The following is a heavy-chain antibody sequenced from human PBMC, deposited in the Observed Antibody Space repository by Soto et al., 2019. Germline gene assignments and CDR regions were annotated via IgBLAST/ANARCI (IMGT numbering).Heavy chain of an antibody. CDR3: AKIRGGVYST. CDR1: GGIFNSYG. CDR2: INPLLGST. Sequence: QVHLVQSGAEVKKPGSSVKVSCNPSGGIFNSYGISWVRQGPGQGLQWMGGINPLLGSTNYAEKFRARLAISADDSRTTVYMELNNRRPEDTATYFSAKIRGGVYSTWGQGTLVTVSS. D-gene: IGHD3-10*01. J-gene: IGHJ5*02. V-gene: IGHV1-69*11.